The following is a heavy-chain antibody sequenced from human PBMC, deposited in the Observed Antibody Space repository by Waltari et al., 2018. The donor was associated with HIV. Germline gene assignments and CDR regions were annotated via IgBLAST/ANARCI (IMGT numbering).Heavy chain of an antibody. CDR3: ARLRFHSLYYFDS. CDR2: IYYSGTT. D-gene: IGHD3-16*01. Sequence: QLHLQESGTGLVKHSETLSLTCSVSGASIRSSSYYWAWIRQPPGKGLEWIGAIYYSGTTYYNPSVKSRVSASLDASKNELSLKLTSVTATDTALYYCARLRFHSLYYFDSWGPGILVTVSS. J-gene: IGHJ4*02. V-gene: IGHV4-39*01. CDR1: GASIRSSSYY.